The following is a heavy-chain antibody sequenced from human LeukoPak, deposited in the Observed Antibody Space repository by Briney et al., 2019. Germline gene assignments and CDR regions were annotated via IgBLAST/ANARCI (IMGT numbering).Heavy chain of an antibody. J-gene: IGHJ4*02. Sequence: PGGSLRLSCVASGFTFSDYWMSWVRQAPVQGLEWVANINQDGSGRYYVDSLEGRFTISRDNAKNSLYLQMNSLRAEDTAVYYCAKDADSSGYYPFDYWGQGTLVTVSS. V-gene: IGHV3-7*01. D-gene: IGHD3-22*01. CDR1: GFTFSDYW. CDR3: AKDADSSGYYPFDY. CDR2: INQDGSGR.